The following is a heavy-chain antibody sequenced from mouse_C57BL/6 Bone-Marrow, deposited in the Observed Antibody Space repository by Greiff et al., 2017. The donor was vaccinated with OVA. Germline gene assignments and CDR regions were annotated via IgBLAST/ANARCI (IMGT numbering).Heavy chain of an antibody. Sequence: VQLQQSGPALVKPGASVKIPCKASGYTFTDYYLAWVKQSHGKILYWIGDINPNNGGTIYNQKFKGKATLTVDKSSSTAYMELRSLTSEDTAVYYCARGDYGIFDYWGQGTTLTVSS. V-gene: IGHV1-18*01. CDR1: GYTFTDYY. J-gene: IGHJ2*01. D-gene: IGHD1-1*01. CDR3: ARGDYGIFDY. CDR2: INPNNGGT.